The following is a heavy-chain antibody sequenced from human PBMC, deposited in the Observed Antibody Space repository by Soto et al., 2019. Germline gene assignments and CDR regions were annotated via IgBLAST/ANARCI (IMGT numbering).Heavy chain of an antibody. V-gene: IGHV3-74*01. Sequence: GGSLILSCAASGFTFNNFWMYWVRQTPEKGLVWVSGINSDGTTTIYADSVKGRFTISRDNAKNTLYLQMNCLTVEDTAIYYCVRDIRWGQGTLVTVSS. CDR1: GFTFNNFW. J-gene: IGHJ4*02. CDR2: INSDGTTT. CDR3: VRDIR.